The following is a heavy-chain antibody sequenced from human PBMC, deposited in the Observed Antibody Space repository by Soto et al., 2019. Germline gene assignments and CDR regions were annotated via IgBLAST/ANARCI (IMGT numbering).Heavy chain of an antibody. CDR2: INHSGST. CDR1: GGSFSGYY. J-gene: IGHJ6*02. V-gene: IGHV4-34*01. CDR3: ARDYVYSSGWYIGRGPENYGMDV. Sequence: SETLSLTCAVYGGSFSGYYWSWIRQPPGKGLEWIGEINHSGSTNYNPSLKSRVTISVDTSKNQFSLKLSSVTAADTAVYYCARDYVYSSGWYIGRGPENYGMDVWGQGTTVTVSS. D-gene: IGHD6-19*01.